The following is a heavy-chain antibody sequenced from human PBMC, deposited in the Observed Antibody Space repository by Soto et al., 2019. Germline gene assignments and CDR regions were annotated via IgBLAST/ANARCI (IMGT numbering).Heavy chain of an antibody. J-gene: IGHJ3*02. CDR2: AYYSGTT. CDR1: GGSVSSGSHY. D-gene: IGHD5-18*01. CDR3: ARDYRGYTTGYAFDI. Sequence: QVQLQESGPGLVKPSETLSLTCTVSGGSVSSGSHYWSWIRQPPGKGLEWIGYAYYSGTTNYNPSLKSRVTISVDTSRNQFSLKLSSVTAADTAVYYCARDYRGYTTGYAFDIWGQGTMVTVSS. V-gene: IGHV4-61*01.